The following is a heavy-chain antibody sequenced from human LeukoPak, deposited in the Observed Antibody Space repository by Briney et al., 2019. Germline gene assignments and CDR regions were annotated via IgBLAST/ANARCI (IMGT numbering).Heavy chain of an antibody. J-gene: IGHJ4*02. D-gene: IGHD3-22*01. Sequence: PGGSLRLSYAASGFTFSSYAMHWVRQAPGKGLEWVAVISYDGSNKYYADSVKGRFTISRDNSKNTLYLQMNSLRAEDTAVYYCARGHQSGYYYYFDYWGQGTLVTVSS. CDR2: ISYDGSNK. V-gene: IGHV3-30-3*01. CDR1: GFTFSSYA. CDR3: ARGHQSGYYYYFDY.